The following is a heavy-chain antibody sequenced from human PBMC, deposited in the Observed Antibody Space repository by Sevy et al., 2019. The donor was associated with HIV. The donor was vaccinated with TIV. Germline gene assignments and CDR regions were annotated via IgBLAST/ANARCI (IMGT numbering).Heavy chain of an antibody. V-gene: IGHV3-30-3*01. J-gene: IGHJ4*02. CDR3: ASGRQPEEGY. Sequence: GGSLRLSCTASGFSFTTFALHWVRQAPGKRLEWVALISHDGTKKFYADSVRGRFTISRDNSNNTLYLQINTLRIDDTAVYYCASGRQPEEGYWGQGTLVTVSS. CDR1: GFSFTTFA. CDR2: ISHDGTKK. D-gene: IGHD5-18*01.